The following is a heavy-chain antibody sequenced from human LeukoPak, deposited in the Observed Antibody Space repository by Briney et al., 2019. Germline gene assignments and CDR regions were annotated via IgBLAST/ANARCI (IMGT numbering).Heavy chain of an antibody. CDR3: ARGLREGWFGELYY. J-gene: IGHJ4*02. V-gene: IGHV1-2*06. D-gene: IGHD3-10*01. CDR1: GYTFTGYY. CDR2: INPNSGGT. Sequence: ASVKVSCKASGYTFTGYYMHWVRQAPGQGLEWMGRINPNSGGTNYAQKFQGRVTMTRNTSISTAYKELSRLRSDDTAVYYCARGLREGWFGELYYWGQGTLVTVSS.